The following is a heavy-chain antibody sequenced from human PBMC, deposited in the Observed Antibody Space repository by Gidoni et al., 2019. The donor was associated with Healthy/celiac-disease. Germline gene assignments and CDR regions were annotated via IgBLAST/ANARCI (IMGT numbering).Heavy chain of an antibody. V-gene: IGHV4-59*01. CDR3: ARGPFSGYDF. CDR2: IYYSGST. Sequence: QVQLQESGPGLVKPSETLSLTCTVSGGSISSYYWSWIRQPPGKGLEWIGYIYYSGSTNYNPSLKSRVTISVDTSKNQFSLKLSSVTAADTAVYYCARGPFSGYDFWGQGTLVTVSS. CDR1: GGSISSYY. D-gene: IGHD5-12*01. J-gene: IGHJ4*02.